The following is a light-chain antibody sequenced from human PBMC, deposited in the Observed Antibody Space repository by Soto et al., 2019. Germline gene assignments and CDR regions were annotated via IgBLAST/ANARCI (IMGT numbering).Light chain of an antibody. CDR1: SSNIGSKN. V-gene: IGLV1-47*01. CDR2: RNN. J-gene: IGLJ2*01. Sequence: QSVLTQPPSASGTPGQGVTISCSGSSSNIGSKNVYWYQHLPGTAPKLLIYRNNQRPSGVPDRFSGFKSGSSASLAISGLQSEDEADYYCSAWDDSLSGVVLGGGTKLTVL. CDR3: SAWDDSLSGVV.